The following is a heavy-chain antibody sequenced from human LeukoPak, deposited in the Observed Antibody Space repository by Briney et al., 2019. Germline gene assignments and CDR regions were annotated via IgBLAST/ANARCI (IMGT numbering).Heavy chain of an antibody. J-gene: IGHJ4*02. Sequence: PSETLSLTCTVSGGSSNTYYWTWIRQSPGKGLEWIGNIHTSGSTDYNPSLKSRVTMSIDASKNQFSLMLTSVTAADTAVYYCARPGQSSWWVYFNYWGQGTLVTVSS. CDR2: IHTSGST. CDR1: GGSSNTYY. V-gene: IGHV4-4*09. CDR3: ARPGQSSWWVYFNY. D-gene: IGHD2-15*01.